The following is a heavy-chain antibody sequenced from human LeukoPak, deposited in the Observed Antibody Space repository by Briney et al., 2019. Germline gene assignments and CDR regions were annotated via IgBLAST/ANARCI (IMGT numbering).Heavy chain of an antibody. J-gene: IGHJ4*02. CDR3: ARGRFRDYFDY. V-gene: IGHV4-30-4*01. D-gene: IGHD3-10*01. Sequence: NPSQTLSLTCTVSGGSISSGDYYWSWIRQPPGKGLEWIGYIYYSGSTYYNPSLKSRVTISVDTSKNQFSLKLSSVTAADTAVYYCARGRFRDYFDYWGQGTLVTVSS. CDR2: IYYSGST. CDR1: GGSISSGDYY.